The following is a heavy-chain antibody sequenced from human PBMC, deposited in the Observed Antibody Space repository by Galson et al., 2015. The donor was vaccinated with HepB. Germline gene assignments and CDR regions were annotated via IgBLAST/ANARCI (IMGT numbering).Heavy chain of an antibody. V-gene: IGHV1-69*13. D-gene: IGHD3-22*01. CDR3: ARDLGEDYYDSGGYYQRSAFDI. Sequence: SVKVSCKASGGTFSSYAISWVRQAPGQGLEWMGGIIPIFGTANYAQKFQGRVTITADESTSTAYMELSSLRSEDTAVYYCARDLGEDYYDSGGYYQRSAFDIWGQGTMVTVSS. CDR1: GGTFSSYA. CDR2: IIPIFGTA. J-gene: IGHJ3*02.